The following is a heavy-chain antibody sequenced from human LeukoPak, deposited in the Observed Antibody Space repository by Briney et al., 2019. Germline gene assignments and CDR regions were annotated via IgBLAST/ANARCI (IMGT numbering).Heavy chain of an antibody. CDR1: GFTFSSYA. D-gene: IGHD3-10*02. CDR3: AELGITMIGGV. V-gene: IGHV3-21*01. CDR2: ISTSSIYI. J-gene: IGHJ6*04. Sequence: GRSLRLSCAASGFTFSSYAMHWVRQAPGKGLEWVSFISTSSIYIYYTESLKGRFTVSRDNAKNSLYLQMNSLRAEDTAVYYCAELGITMIGGVWGKGTTVTISS.